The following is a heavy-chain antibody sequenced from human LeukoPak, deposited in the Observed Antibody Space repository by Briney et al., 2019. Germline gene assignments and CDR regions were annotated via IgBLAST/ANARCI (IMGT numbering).Heavy chain of an antibody. CDR3: ARGDYGDNSAPFNWYFDL. D-gene: IGHD4-17*01. CDR2: IYYSGST. CDR1: GGSISSYY. Sequence: PSETLSLTCTVSGGSISSYYWSWIRQPPGKGLEWGGYIYYSGSTNYNPSLKSRVTISVDTSKNQFSLKLSSVTAADTAVYYCARGDYGDNSAPFNWYFDLWRRCTLVTVSS. J-gene: IGHJ2*01. V-gene: IGHV4-59*01.